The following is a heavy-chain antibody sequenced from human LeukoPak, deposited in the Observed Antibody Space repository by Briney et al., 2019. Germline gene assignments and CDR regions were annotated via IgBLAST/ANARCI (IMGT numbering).Heavy chain of an antibody. J-gene: IGHJ6*04. Sequence: GGSLRLSCAASGFTFSDYYMSWIRQAPGKGLEWVSYISSSSSYTNYADSVKGRFTISRDNAKNSLYLQMNSLRAEDTAVHYCARSYDILTGYLFGYYYYYGMDVWGKGTTVTVSS. V-gene: IGHV3-11*06. D-gene: IGHD3-9*01. CDR3: ARSYDILTGYLFGYYYYYGMDV. CDR1: GFTFSDYY. CDR2: ISSSSSYT.